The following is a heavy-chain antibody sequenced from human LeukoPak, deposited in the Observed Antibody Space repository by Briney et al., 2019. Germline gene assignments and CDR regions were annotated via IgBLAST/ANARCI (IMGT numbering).Heavy chain of an antibody. CDR2: INRSGST. V-gene: IGHV4-34*01. CDR1: GGSITSYY. CDR3: ARGRGYYYYMDV. D-gene: IGHD3-10*01. Sequence: SETLSLTCTVSGGSITSYYWSWIRQPPGKGLEWIGEINRSGSTNYNPSLKSRVTISVDTSKNQFSLKLSSVTAADTAVYYCARGRGYYYYMDVWGKGTTVTVSS. J-gene: IGHJ6*03.